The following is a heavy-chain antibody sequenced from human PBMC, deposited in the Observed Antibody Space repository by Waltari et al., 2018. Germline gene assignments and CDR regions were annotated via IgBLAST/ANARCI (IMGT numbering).Heavy chain of an antibody. V-gene: IGHV3-74*03. CDR1: GFIFSGYW. CDR2: ISSDGSLT. D-gene: IGHD7-27*01. Sequence: VQLVESGGNLIQPGGSLRLSCAASGFIFSGYWMHWVRQVPGKGLVWVSLISSDGSLTTYADSVKGRFTVSRDNAKNSLHLQMSSLTADDTAMYYCVRGLGDSWGRGTLVTVSS. CDR3: VRGLGDS. J-gene: IGHJ4*02.